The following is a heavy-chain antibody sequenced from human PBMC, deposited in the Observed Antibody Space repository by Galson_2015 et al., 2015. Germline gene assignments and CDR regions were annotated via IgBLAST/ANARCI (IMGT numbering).Heavy chain of an antibody. V-gene: IGHV5-51*03. J-gene: IGHJ4*02. CDR1: GYGFTSYW. CDR3: ARRDSPGDYDILTTPYDY. Sequence: QSGAEVKKPGESLKISCKGSGYGFTSYWIGWVRQMPGKGLEWMGIIYPGDSDTRYSPSFQGQVTISADKSISTAYLQWSSLKASDTAMYYCARRDSPGDYDILTTPYDYWGQGTLVTVSS. CDR2: IYPGDSDT. D-gene: IGHD3-9*01.